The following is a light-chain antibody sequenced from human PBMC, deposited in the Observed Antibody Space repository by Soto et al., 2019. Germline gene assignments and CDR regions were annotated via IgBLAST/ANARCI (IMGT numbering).Light chain of an antibody. Sequence: QSVLTQPPSASGSPGQSVTFSCTGTSSDVGGYKYVSWYQQHPGKAPKLMIYEVSKRPSGVPDRFSGSKSGNTASLTVSGLHAEDEADYYCSSYAGGNIVIFGGGTKVTVL. V-gene: IGLV2-8*01. CDR2: EVS. CDR3: SSYAGGNIVI. CDR1: SSDVGGYKY. J-gene: IGLJ2*01.